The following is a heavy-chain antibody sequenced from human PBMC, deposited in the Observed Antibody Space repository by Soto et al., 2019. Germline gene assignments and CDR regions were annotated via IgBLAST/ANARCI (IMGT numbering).Heavy chain of an antibody. CDR2: ISLYSDGT. CDR3: ARDSIVVVVAATPVDYYGMDV. V-gene: IGHV1-18*01. J-gene: IGHJ6*02. CDR1: CYTLSNDG. D-gene: IGHD2-15*01. Sequence: SVKVSCKTSCYTLSNDGITWVRQAPVQPLEWLGWISLYSDGTNYAQKLQGRVTMTTDTSTSTAYMELRSLRSDDTAVYYCARDSIVVVVAATPVDYYGMDVWGQGTTVTVSS.